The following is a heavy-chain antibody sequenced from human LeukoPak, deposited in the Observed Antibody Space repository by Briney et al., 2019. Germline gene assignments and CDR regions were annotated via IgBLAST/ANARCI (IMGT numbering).Heavy chain of an antibody. J-gene: IGHJ4*02. CDR3: ARSGFSFGYHYFDL. Sequence: GASVKVSCKASGYTFTSYGISWVRQAPGQGLEWMGWISAYNGNTNYAQKLQGRVTMTRDTSANTAYMDLWSLRSDDTAVYFCARSGFSFGYHYFDLWGQGTLVTVSS. V-gene: IGHV1-18*01. CDR1: GYTFTSYG. CDR2: ISAYNGNT. D-gene: IGHD5-18*01.